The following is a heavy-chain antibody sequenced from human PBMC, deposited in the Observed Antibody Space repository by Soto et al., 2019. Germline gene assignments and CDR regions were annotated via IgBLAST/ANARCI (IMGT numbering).Heavy chain of an antibody. CDR3: ARERSNYDYYYYYGMDV. CDR2: IYYSGST. J-gene: IGHJ6*02. V-gene: IGHV4-30-4*01. D-gene: IGHD4-4*01. CDR1: GGSIISGDYY. Sequence: SETLSLTCTVSGGSIISGDYYFVWIRQPPWRGLELIGYIYYSGSTYYNPSLKSRVTISVDTSKNQFSLKLSSVTAADTAVYYCARERSNYDYYYYYGMDVWGQGTTVTVSS.